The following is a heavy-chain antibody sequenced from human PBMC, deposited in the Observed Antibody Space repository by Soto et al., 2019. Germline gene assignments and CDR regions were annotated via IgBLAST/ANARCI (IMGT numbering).Heavy chain of an antibody. Sequence: GGSLRLSCAAPGFSFNDNWMHWVRQVPGKGLMWVSRLKSDGRDTIYADSVKGRFTVSRDSAKNTLYLQMNSLRVEDTAVYYCVREMPVPIRGGYYYYSVLDAWGQGTTVTVSS. CDR2: LKSDGRDT. CDR3: VREMPVPIRGGYYYYSVLDA. V-gene: IGHV3-74*01. D-gene: IGHD2-2*01. J-gene: IGHJ6*02. CDR1: GFSFNDNW.